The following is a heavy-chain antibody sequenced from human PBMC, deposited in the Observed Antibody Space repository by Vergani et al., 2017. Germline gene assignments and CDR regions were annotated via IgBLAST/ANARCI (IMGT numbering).Heavy chain of an antibody. CDR3: ARFSGGFVA. D-gene: IGHD2-8*02. J-gene: IGHJ4*02. CDR1: GGPFSGGSHY. Sequence: QVQLKESGPGLVGPSETLSLTCTVSGGPFSGGSHYWSWIRQSAGKGLEWIGRIYNTGGTNYDPSLKTRVTMSVDTSKNQFSLKLASVTAADTAIYYCARFSGGFVAWGPATPVTVSS. V-gene: IGHV4-61*02. CDR2: IYNTGGT.